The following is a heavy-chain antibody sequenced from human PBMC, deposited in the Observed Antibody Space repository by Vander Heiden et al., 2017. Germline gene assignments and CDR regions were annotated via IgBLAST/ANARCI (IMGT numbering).Heavy chain of an antibody. D-gene: IGHD3-10*01. V-gene: IGHV3-23*01. CDR1: GFTFSSYA. Sequence: EVQLLESGGGLVQPGGSLRLSCAASGFTFSSYAMSWVRQAPGKGLEWVSAISGSGGSTYYADAVKGRFTISRDNSKNTLYLQMKRMRAEETAVYYCAKDRWGGEGGGVMAWGQGTMVTVYS. CDR3: AKDRWGGEGGGVMA. CDR2: ISGSGGST. J-gene: IGHJ5*02.